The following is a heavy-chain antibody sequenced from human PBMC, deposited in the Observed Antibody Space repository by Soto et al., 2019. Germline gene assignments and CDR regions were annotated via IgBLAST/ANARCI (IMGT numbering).Heavy chain of an antibody. V-gene: IGHV1-3*05. CDR3: ARRIVVVTALDS. CDR1: GYTFTSYA. Sequence: QVQLVQSGAEEKKPGASVKVSCKASGYTFTSYAMHWVRQAPGQRLEWMGWINAGNGNTKYSQKFQGRVTITRDTSASTAYMELSSLRSEDTAVYYCARRIVVVTALDSWGQGTLVTVSS. D-gene: IGHD2-21*02. CDR2: INAGNGNT. J-gene: IGHJ4*02.